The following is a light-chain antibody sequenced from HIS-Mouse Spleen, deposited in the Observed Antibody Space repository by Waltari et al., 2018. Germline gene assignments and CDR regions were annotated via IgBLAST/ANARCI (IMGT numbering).Light chain of an antibody. J-gene: IGLJ2*01. CDR1: NIGSKS. CDR2: DDS. CDR3: QVWDSSSDHVV. Sequence: SYELTQPPSVSVSPGKTARITCGGNNIGSKSVPWYQQQPGQAPVLVVYDDSDRPSGIPERFSGSNSGNTATLTISRVEAGDEADYYCQVWDSSSDHVVFGGGTKLTVL. V-gene: IGLV3-21*03.